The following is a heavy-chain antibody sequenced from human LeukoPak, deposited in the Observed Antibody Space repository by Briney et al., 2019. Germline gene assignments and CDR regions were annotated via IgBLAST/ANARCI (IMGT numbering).Heavy chain of an antibody. CDR3: ARALANYYDSSGYYFLSLGGWVKDPDFDY. D-gene: IGHD3-22*01. CDR2: MNPNSGNT. V-gene: IGHV1-8*01. Sequence: ASVKVSCKASGYTFTSYDINWVRQATGQGLEWMGWMNPNSGNTGYAQKFQGRVTMTRNTSISTAYMELSSLRSEDTAVYYCARALANYYDSSGYYFLSLGGWVKDPDFDYWGQGTLVTVXS. CDR1: GYTFTSYD. J-gene: IGHJ4*02.